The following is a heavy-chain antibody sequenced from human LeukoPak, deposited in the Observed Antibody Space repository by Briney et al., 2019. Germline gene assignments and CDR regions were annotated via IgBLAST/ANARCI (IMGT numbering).Heavy chain of an antibody. CDR1: GGSISSGGYY. J-gene: IGHJ4*02. CDR2: IYYSGST. Sequence: SETLSLTCTVSGGSISSGGYYWSWIRQHPGKGLEWIGYIYYSGSTYYNPSLKSRVTISVNTSKNQFSLKLSSVTAADTAVYYCAREGVVAAIGYWGQGTLVTVSS. D-gene: IGHD2-15*01. CDR3: AREGVVAAIGY. V-gene: IGHV4-31*03.